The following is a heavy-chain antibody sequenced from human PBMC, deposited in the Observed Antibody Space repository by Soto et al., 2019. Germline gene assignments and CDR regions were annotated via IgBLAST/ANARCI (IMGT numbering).Heavy chain of an antibody. Sequence: GGALSLSCAVAGWTFSSYAMRWVGQAPGQGLEWVAGISYDESNKYYADSVKGRFTISRDNSKKTMYLHLNSLRGGDTAGVYCPRRPLLGYSSGGSCYPKGRAGTDVGAQGPTVTAS. CDR1: GWTFSSYA. CDR3: PRRPLLGYSSGGSCYPKGRAGTDV. V-gene: IGHV3-30-3*01. D-gene: IGHD2-15*01. CDR2: ISYDESNK. J-gene: IGHJ6*02.